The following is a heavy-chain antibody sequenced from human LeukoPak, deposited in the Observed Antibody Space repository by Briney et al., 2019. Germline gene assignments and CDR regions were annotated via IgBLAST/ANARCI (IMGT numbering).Heavy chain of an antibody. V-gene: IGHV4-39*01. CDR2: IYYSGST. D-gene: IGHD5-18*01. CDR1: GGSISSSSYY. Sequence: SETLSLTCTVSGGSISSSSYYWGWIRQPPGKGLEWIGSIYYSGSTYYNPSLKSRVTISVDTSKNQFSLKLSSVTAADTAVYYCARVGYSYAYDAFDIWGQGTMVTVSS. CDR3: ARVGYSYAYDAFDI. J-gene: IGHJ3*02.